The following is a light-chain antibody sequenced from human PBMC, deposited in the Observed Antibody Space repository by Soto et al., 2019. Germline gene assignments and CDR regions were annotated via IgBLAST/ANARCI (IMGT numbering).Light chain of an antibody. CDR1: QSIRSW. J-gene: IGKJ1*01. CDR2: KAS. Sequence: DIQMTQSPSTLPASVGDRVTVTCRASQSIRSWLAWYQEKPGKAPKLLIYKASLLETGVPSRFSGSGSGTELTLKISSLKTDDFGTYYFKQYNSHPWTFGQGTK. CDR3: KQYNSHPWT. V-gene: IGKV1-5*03.